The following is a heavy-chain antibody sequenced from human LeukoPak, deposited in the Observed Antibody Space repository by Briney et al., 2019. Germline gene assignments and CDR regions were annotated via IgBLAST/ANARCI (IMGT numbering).Heavy chain of an antibody. CDR3: ARDRPMIVVADAFDI. J-gene: IGHJ3*02. CDR2: ISYDGSNK. D-gene: IGHD3-22*01. V-gene: IGHV3-30*03. Sequence: GRSLRLSCAASGFTFSSYGMHWVRQAPGKGLEWVAVISYDGSNKYYADSVKGRFTISRDNSKNTLYLQMNSLRVEDTAVYYCARDRPMIVVADAFDIWGQGTMVTVSS. CDR1: GFTFSSYG.